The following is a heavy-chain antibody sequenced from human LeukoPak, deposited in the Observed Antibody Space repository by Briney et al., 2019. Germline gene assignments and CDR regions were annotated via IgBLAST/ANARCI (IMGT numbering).Heavy chain of an antibody. Sequence: ASVKVSCKASGYTFTSYDINWVRQATGQGLEWMGWMNPNSGNTGYAQKFQGRVTITRNTSISTAYMELSRLRSEDTAVYYCARGPHSGYDFYYYYYYMDVWGKGTTVTVSS. V-gene: IGHV1-8*03. CDR2: MNPNSGNT. CDR3: ARGPHSGYDFYYYYYYMDV. D-gene: IGHD5-12*01. CDR1: GYTFTSYD. J-gene: IGHJ6*03.